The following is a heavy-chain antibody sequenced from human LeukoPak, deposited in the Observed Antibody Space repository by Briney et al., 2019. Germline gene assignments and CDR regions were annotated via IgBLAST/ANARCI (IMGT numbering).Heavy chain of an antibody. J-gene: IGHJ4*02. V-gene: IGHV3-23*01. Sequence: GGSLRLSCAASGFTFSSYAMSWVRQAPGKGLEWVSSISGSDGTTYYADSVTGRFTISRDNSKYTLSLQMNSLRTEDTAVYYCAKVDNWKYGHHDFWGQGTLVTVSS. CDR2: ISGSDGTT. D-gene: IGHD1-1*01. CDR1: GFTFSSYA. CDR3: AKVDNWKYGHHDF.